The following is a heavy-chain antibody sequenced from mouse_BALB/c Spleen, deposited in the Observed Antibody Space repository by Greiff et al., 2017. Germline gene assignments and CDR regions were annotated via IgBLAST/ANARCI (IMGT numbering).Heavy chain of an antibody. CDR2: ISYSGST. Sequence: DVKLQESGPSLVKPSQTLSLTCSVTGDSITSGYWNWIRKFPGNKLEYMGYISYSGSTYYNPSLKSRISITRDTSKNQYYLQLNSVTTEDTATYYCARGLHYYGSSSYYFDYWGQGTTLTVSS. V-gene: IGHV3-8*02. D-gene: IGHD1-1*01. CDR1: GDSITSGY. J-gene: IGHJ2*01. CDR3: ARGLHYYGSSSYYFDY.